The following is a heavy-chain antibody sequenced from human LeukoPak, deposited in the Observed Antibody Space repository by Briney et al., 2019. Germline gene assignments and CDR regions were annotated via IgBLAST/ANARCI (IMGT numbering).Heavy chain of an antibody. J-gene: IGHJ4*02. Sequence: SETLSLTCAVYGGSFSGYYWGWIRQPPGKGLEWIGEINRSGSTNYNPSLKSRVTISVDTSKNQFSLKLSSVTAADTAVYYCASVPSSSWYAFDYWGQGTLVTVSS. CDR2: INRSGST. D-gene: IGHD6-13*01. V-gene: IGHV4-34*01. CDR1: GGSFSGYY. CDR3: ASVPSSSWYAFDY.